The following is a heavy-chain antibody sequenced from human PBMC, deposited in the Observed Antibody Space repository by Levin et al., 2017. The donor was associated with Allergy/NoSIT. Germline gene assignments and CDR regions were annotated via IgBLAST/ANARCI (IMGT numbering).Heavy chain of an antibody. CDR1: GDSISSYH. Sequence: SSETLSLTCTVSGDSISSYHWNWLRQPPGKELEWIGCLYYSGSTKYNPSLKSRVTISVDATKNQFSLKLSSVTAADTAVYFCARDQGSSGWYGWIDSWGQGTLVTVSS. D-gene: IGHD6-19*01. J-gene: IGHJ5*01. CDR2: LYYSGST. CDR3: ARDQGSSGWYGWIDS. V-gene: IGHV4-59*01.